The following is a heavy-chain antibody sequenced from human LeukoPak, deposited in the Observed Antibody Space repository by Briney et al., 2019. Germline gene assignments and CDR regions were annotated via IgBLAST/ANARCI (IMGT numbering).Heavy chain of an antibody. CDR2: ISSSSSYI. CDR3: AKGEYHQDGIGENRFDN. V-gene: IGHV3-21*06. Sequence: GGSLRLSCAASGFTFSSYAMNWVRQAPGKGLEWVSSISSSSSYIYYADSVKGRFTTSRDNAENSVFLQMSSLRPEDTAVYYCAKGEYHQDGIGENRFDNWGQGALVTVSS. D-gene: IGHD5-24*01. J-gene: IGHJ4*02. CDR1: GFTFSSYA.